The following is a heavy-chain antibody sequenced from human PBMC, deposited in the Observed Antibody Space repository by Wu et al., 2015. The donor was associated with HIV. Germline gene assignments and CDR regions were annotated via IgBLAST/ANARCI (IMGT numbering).Heavy chain of an antibody. V-gene: IGHV1-69*01. CDR3: ARPSAWFGDSPYVFDI. Sequence: QVQLVQSGAEVKKPGASVRVSCKASGYTFSDYYIHWVRQAPGQGLDWMGGISPISGTANYAQKFQGRVSITTDEASTTIYIHLTRLRYEDTAVYYCARPSAWFGDSPYVFDIWGQGTMVTVSS. J-gene: IGHJ3*02. D-gene: IGHD3-10*01. CDR2: ISPISGTA. CDR1: GYTFSDYY.